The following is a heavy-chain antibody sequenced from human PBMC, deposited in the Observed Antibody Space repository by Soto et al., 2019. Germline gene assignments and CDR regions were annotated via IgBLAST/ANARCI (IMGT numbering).Heavy chain of an antibody. Sequence: DVQLLESGGGLVQPGGSLRLSCAASGLAFSSHAMTWVRQAPGKGLEWVSSISDSGGSTSYAVSVKGRFAVSRDNSKNKLYLQMNSLRVEDTAVYYCAKAFGYSNTWYVRNWFDPWGQGTLVTVSS. CDR1: GLAFSSHA. CDR2: ISDSGGST. V-gene: IGHV3-23*01. D-gene: IGHD6-13*01. J-gene: IGHJ5*02. CDR3: AKAFGYSNTWYVRNWFDP.